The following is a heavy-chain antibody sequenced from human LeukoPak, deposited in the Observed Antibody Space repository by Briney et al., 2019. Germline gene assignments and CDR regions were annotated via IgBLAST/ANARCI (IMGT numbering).Heavy chain of an antibody. V-gene: IGHV3-21*01. D-gene: IGHD1-26*01. Sequence: GGSLRLSCAASGFTFSSYTMNWVRQAPGKGLEWVSSISSSSSFIFYADSVKGRFTISRDNAKNSLYLQMNSLRAEDTAVYYCARVRELYRNYWGQGTLVTVSS. CDR1: GFTFSSYT. CDR2: ISSSSSFI. CDR3: ARVRELYRNY. J-gene: IGHJ4*02.